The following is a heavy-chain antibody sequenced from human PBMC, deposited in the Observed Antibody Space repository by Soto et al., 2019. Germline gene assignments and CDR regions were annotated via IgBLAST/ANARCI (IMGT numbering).Heavy chain of an antibody. CDR1: GGSISSSSYY. D-gene: IGHD3-3*01. Sequence: QLQLQESGPGLVKPSETLSLTCTVSGGSISSSSYYWGWIRQPPGKGLEWIGSIYYSGSTYYNPSLKSRVTISVDTSKNQFSLKLSSVTAADTAVYYCARHTLRFSNFDYWGQGTLVTVSS. CDR3: ARHTLRFSNFDY. V-gene: IGHV4-39*01. J-gene: IGHJ4*02. CDR2: IYYSGST.